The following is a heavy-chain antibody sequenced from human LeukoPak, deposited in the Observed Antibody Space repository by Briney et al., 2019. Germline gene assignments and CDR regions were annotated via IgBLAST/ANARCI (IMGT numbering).Heavy chain of an antibody. V-gene: IGHV1-69*05. Sequence: ASVKVSCKASGGTFSSYAISWVRQAPGQGLEWMGRIIPIFGTANYAQKFQGRVTITTDESTSTAYMELSSLRSEDTAVYYCARAPTMVVRSGYYYYMDVWGKGTTVTVSS. J-gene: IGHJ6*03. CDR3: ARAPTMVVRSGYYYYMDV. CDR1: GGTFSSYA. D-gene: IGHD4-23*01. CDR2: IIPIFGTA.